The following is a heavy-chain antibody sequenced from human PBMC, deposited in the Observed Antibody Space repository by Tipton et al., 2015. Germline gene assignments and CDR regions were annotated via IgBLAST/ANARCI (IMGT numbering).Heavy chain of an antibody. V-gene: IGHV4-31*03. CDR3: ARDAYNSNFFDY. CDR1: GDSIRSDGYY. Sequence: TLSLTCTVSGDSIRSDGYYWSWIRQHPGKDLEWIGYTHYGGSTYYNPSLRGRATISVDTFENQFSLKLTSLTAADTAVYYCARDAYNSNFFDYWGQGTLVTVSS. CDR2: THYGGST. D-gene: IGHD5-24*01. J-gene: IGHJ4*02.